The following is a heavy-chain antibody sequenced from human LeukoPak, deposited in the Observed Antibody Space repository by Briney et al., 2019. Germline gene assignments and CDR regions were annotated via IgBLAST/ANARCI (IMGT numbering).Heavy chain of an antibody. CDR2: MNPNSGNT. V-gene: IGHV1-8*01. CDR3: ARTSRRYRSSTSCYNFDY. J-gene: IGHJ4*02. Sequence: ASVKVSCKASGYTFTSYDINWVRQATGQGLEWMGWMNPNSGNTGYAQKFQGRVTMTRNTSISTAYMELSSLRSEDTAVYYCARTSRRYRSSTSCYNFDYWGQGTLVTVSS. CDR1: GYTFTSYD. D-gene: IGHD2-2*02.